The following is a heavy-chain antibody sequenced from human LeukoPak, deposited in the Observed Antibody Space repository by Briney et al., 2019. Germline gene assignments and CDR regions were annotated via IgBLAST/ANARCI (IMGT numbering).Heavy chain of an antibody. D-gene: IGHD5-18*01. V-gene: IGHV1-3*04. CDR3: ARDRAMADY. CDR2: INTGNGNT. Sequence: ASVKVSCKASGYIFTSYPIHWVRQAPGQRLEWMGWINTGNGNTKYSQRFEGRVTVTTDTSAAAAYMELSSLRSEDTAVYYCARDRAMADYGGKEPLVPAPS. CDR1: GYIFTSYP. J-gene: IGHJ4*02.